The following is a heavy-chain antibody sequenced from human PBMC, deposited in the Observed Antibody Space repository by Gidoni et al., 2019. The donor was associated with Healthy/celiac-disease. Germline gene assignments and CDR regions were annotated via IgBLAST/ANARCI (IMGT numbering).Heavy chain of an antibody. CDR1: GGTFSSFA. Sequence: QVQLVQSGAEVKQPGSSVKVSCKASGGTFSSFAISWVRQAPGQGREWMGGIIPIFGTANYAQKFQGRVTITADESTSTAYMELSSLRSEDTAVYYCASGYSSGWKAGYWGQGTLVTVSS. V-gene: IGHV1-69*01. J-gene: IGHJ4*02. CDR2: IIPIFGTA. CDR3: ASGYSSGWKAGY. D-gene: IGHD6-19*01.